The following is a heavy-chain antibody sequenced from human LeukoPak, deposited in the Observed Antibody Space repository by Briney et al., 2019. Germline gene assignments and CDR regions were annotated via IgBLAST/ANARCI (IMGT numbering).Heavy chain of an antibody. Sequence: GGSLRLSCAASEFDFSTHAMTWVRQAPGKGLEWVSAISISGTKTYYADSVKGRFTTSRDNSKNTLYLQMYSLRAEDTAVYYCANEIRPNDYWGQGTLVTVSS. CDR2: ISISGTKT. J-gene: IGHJ4*02. CDR3: ANEIRPNDY. D-gene: IGHD4-17*01. CDR1: EFDFSTHA. V-gene: IGHV3-23*01.